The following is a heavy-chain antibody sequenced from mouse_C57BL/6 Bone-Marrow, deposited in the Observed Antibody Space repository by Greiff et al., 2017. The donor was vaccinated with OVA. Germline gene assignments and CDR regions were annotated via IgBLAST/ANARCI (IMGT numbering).Heavy chain of an antibody. CDR3: ARAYYEDAMDD. Sequence: QVQLQQPGAELVKPGASVKMSCKASGYTFTSYWITWVKQRPGQGLEWIGDIYPGSGSTNYTETFMSQATLTVDPSSRTAYMPLISLTSVASAVLDSARAYYEDAMDDWGKGTSVTGAS. J-gene: IGHJ4*01. CDR1: GYTFTSYW. CDR2: IYPGSGST. V-gene: IGHV1-55*01. D-gene: IGHD2-4*01.